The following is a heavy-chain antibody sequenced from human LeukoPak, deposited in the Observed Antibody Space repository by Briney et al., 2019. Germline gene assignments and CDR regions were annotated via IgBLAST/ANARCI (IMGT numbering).Heavy chain of an antibody. CDR2: LSSGGST. V-gene: IGHV3-53*01. D-gene: IGHD3-10*01. J-gene: IGHJ6*02. Sequence: GGSLRLSCAASGFTFSTNYMSWVRQAPGRGLERVSVLSSGGSTYYADSVKGRFTISRDNSKNTLYLQMNSLRAEDTAVYYCASTAYNSGSYFYYYGMDVWGQGTTVTVSS. CDR3: ASTAYNSGSYFYYYGMDV. CDR1: GFTFSTNY.